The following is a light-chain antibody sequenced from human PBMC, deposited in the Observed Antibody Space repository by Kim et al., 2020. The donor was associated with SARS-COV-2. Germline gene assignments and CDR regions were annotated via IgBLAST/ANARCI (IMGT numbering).Light chain of an antibody. CDR2: PAT. J-gene: IGKJ1*01. V-gene: IGKV1-17*01. Sequence: DIQMTQSPSSLSTSVGDKVTITCRASQDIRSALGWYQQKPGEAPKRLMFPATTLQNGVPSRFSGSGSGTEFTLTISSLQPEDCATYFCDQFKSNPRTFGQGTKVDIK. CDR3: DQFKSNPRT. CDR1: QDIRSA.